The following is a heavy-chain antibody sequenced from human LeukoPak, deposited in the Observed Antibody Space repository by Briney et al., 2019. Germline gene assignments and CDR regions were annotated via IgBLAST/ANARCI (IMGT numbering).Heavy chain of an antibody. CDR3: AIGRTYYDFWSGSSLGY. CDR2: ISYDGSNK. J-gene: IGHJ4*02. V-gene: IGHV3-30*03. Sequence: PGGSLRLSCTASGFSFSQYWMGWVRQAPGKGLEWVAVISYDGSNKYYADSVKGRFTISRDNSKNTLYLQMNSLRAEDTAVYYCAIGRTYYDFWSGSSLGYWGQGTLVTVSS. D-gene: IGHD3-3*01. CDR1: GFSFSQYW.